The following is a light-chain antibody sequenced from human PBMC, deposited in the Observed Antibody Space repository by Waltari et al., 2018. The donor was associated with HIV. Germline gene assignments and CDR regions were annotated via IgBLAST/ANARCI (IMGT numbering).Light chain of an antibody. Sequence: QSVLTQPPSASGTPGQSATLSRCGSNSNIGRNYVYWYQQLPGMAPKLLIYKNNQRPSGVPDRFSGSKSGTSASLAISGLRSEDEADYYCAAWDDRLNLVFGGGTKLTVL. CDR1: NSNIGRNY. CDR3: AAWDDRLNLV. CDR2: KNN. J-gene: IGLJ2*01. V-gene: IGLV1-47*01.